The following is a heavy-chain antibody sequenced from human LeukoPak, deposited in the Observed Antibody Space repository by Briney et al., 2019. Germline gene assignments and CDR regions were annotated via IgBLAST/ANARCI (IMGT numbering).Heavy chain of an antibody. V-gene: IGHV3-23*01. CDR1: GFTFDDYG. CDR3: AKYGDYYGSGSYFTADAFDI. CDR2: ISGSGGST. J-gene: IGHJ3*02. D-gene: IGHD3-10*01. Sequence: GGSLRLSCAASGFTFDDYGMSWVSQAPGKGLEWVSAISGSGGSTDYADSVKGRFTVSRDNSKNTLYLQMNSLRAEDTAVYYCAKYGDYYGSGSYFTADAFDIWGQGTMVTVSS.